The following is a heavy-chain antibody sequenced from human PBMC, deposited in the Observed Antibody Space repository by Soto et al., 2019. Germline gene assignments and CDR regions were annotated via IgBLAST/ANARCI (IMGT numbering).Heavy chain of an antibody. D-gene: IGHD5-12*01. CDR2: IIGSGGAT. CDR1: GFSFSDYT. Sequence: EVQLLESGGGLVQPGGSLRLSCAASGFSFSDYTMSWVRQAPGKGLEWVSGIIGSGGATSYVDSVKGRFIVSRDNSKNTLYLQMNSLRVEDTAVYYCAKWGGYGDCWGQGTRVTVSS. CDR3: AKWGGYGDC. J-gene: IGHJ4*02. V-gene: IGHV3-23*01.